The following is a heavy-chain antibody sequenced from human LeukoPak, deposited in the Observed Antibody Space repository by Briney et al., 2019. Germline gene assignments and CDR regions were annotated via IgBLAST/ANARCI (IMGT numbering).Heavy chain of an antibody. J-gene: IGHJ4*02. Sequence: PGGSLRLSCAASGFTFSSYSMNWVRQAPGKGLEWVSYISSSSSTIYYADSVKGRFTISRDNAKNSLYLQMNSLRAEDTAVYYCARDRSFYYDSSGPGDYWGQGTLVTVSS. CDR1: GFTFSSYS. CDR2: ISSSSSTI. V-gene: IGHV3-48*04. D-gene: IGHD3-22*01. CDR3: ARDRSFYYDSSGPGDY.